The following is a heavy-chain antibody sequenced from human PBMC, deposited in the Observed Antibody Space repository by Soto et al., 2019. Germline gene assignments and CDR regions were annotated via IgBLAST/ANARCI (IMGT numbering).Heavy chain of an antibody. D-gene: IGHD6-19*01. J-gene: IGHJ4*02. Sequence: ELQLVESGGGVVQFGRSLRLSCEASGFTFDDHAMHWVRQVPGKGLEWVSGISWNGDDIGYVDSVKGRFTISRDNVKNVLDLQMDRQTTDVTAAYFCVKDCESDVPRGWGLDYWGQGTLVTVSS. CDR2: ISWNGDDI. CDR3: VKDCESDVPRGWGLDY. V-gene: IGHV3-9*01. CDR1: GFTFDDHA.